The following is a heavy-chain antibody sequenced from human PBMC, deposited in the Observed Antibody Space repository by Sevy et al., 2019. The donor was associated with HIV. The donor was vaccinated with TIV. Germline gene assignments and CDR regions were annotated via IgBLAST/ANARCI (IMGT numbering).Heavy chain of an antibody. J-gene: IGHJ4*02. D-gene: IGHD3-3*01. CDR1: GFSFSTYA. CDR3: GKAWIFGVGGFYDY. Sequence: GGSLRLSCAASGFSFSTYAMTWVRQAPGKGLEWVSGISGSGTSTYYTDSVKGRFTISRDNSKNTVYLQMNNLRAEDTAVYYCGKAWIFGVGGFYDYWGQGTLVTVSS. V-gene: IGHV3-23*01. CDR2: ISGSGTST.